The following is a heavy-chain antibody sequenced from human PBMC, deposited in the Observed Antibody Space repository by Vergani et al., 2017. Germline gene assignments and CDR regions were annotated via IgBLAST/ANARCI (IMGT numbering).Heavy chain of an antibody. Sequence: EVQLLESGGGLVQPGGSLRLSCAASGFTFSSYAMSWVRQAPGKGLEWVSAISGSGGSTYYADSVKGRFTISRDNSKNTLYLQMNSLRAEDTAVYYCAKAYYYDSSGYPSGFGYWGQGTLVTVSS. V-gene: IGHV3-23*01. J-gene: IGHJ4*02. CDR2: ISGSGGST. D-gene: IGHD3-22*01. CDR3: AKAYYYDSSGYPSGFGY. CDR1: GFTFSSYA.